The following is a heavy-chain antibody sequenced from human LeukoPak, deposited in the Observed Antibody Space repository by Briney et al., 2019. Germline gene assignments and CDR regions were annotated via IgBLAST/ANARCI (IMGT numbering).Heavy chain of an antibody. CDR1: GGSISSGDYS. J-gene: IGHJ3*02. Sequence: SQTLSLTCAVSGGSISSGDYSWSWIRQPPGKGLEWIGYIYRGGSTYYNPSFKSRVTISVDRSKNQFSLKLSSVTAADTAVYYCARDYLGGNPDAFDIWGQGTMVTVSS. CDR3: ARDYLGGNPDAFDI. D-gene: IGHD4-23*01. V-gene: IGHV4-30-2*01. CDR2: IYRGGST.